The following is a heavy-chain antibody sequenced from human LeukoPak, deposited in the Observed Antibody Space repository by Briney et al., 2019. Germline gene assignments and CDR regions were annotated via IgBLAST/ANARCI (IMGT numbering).Heavy chain of an antibody. CDR1: GYNFFSNYW. D-gene: IGHD5-24*01. CDR3: ARASRDGYNQSFDY. CDR2: LYPGDSDS. J-gene: IGHJ4*02. Sequence: GESLKISCKAYGYNFFSNYWIAWVRQMPGKGLEWMGILYPGDSDSRYSPSFQGQVTISADKSISTAYLQWSSLKASDTAMYYCARASRDGYNQSFDYWGQGTLVTVSS. V-gene: IGHV5-51*01.